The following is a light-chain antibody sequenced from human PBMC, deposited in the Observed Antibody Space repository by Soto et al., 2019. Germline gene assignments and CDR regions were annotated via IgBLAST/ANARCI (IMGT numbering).Light chain of an antibody. CDR3: QQADSVPLS. V-gene: IGKV1-12*01. J-gene: IGKJ4*01. Sequence: DIQMTQSPSSVSASIGDRVTISCRASQSIYKWLVWYQQKPGKAPKLLIYAASSLQSGVPSRFSGSGYGTAFTLTISSLQPEDSASYYCQQADSVPLSFSGGNKVEI. CDR1: QSIYKW. CDR2: AAS.